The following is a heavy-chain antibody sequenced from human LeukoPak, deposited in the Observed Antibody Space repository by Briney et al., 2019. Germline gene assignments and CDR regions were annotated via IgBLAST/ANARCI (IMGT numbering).Heavy chain of an antibody. D-gene: IGHD5/OR15-5a*01. CDR3: AKEKAWVKCLDY. Sequence: PGGSLRLSCAAAGFTFSSYAMSWVRQAPGKGLEWVSAISGSGGSTYYADSVKGRFTISRDNSKNTLYLQMNSLRAEDTAVYFCAKEKAWVKCLDYWGQGTLVTVSS. V-gene: IGHV3-23*01. CDR2: ISGSGGST. CDR1: GFTFSSYA. J-gene: IGHJ4*02.